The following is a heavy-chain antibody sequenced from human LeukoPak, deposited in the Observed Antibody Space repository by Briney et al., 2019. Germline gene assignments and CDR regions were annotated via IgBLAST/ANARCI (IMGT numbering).Heavy chain of an antibody. CDR1: GYIFTGYK. J-gene: IGHJ4*02. CDR3: ARGRGSYSLDY. Sequence: ASVEVSCKASGYIFTGYKLHWVRQAPGQRPEWMGWTNENNDEIKYSEKVQDRVTITRDTSASTAYVALNRLRAEDTAMYYCARGRGSYSLDYWGQGTLVTVSS. V-gene: IGHV1-3*01. CDR2: TNENNDEI. D-gene: IGHD1-26*01.